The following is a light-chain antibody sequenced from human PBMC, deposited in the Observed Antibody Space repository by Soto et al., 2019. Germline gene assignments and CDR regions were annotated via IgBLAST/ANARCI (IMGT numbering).Light chain of an antibody. CDR1: QGISSF. CDR3: QQLNSYPLT. J-gene: IGKJ4*01. CDR2: AAS. Sequence: DIQLTQSPSFLSASVGDRVTITCRASQGISSFLAWYQQKPGKAPNLLIYAASTWQSGVPSRFSGSGSGTEFTLTISSLHPEDFATYYYQQLNSYPLTFGGGTKVEIK. V-gene: IGKV1-9*01.